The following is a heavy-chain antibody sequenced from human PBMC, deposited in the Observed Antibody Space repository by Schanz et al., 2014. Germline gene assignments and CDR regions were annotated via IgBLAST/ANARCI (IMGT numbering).Heavy chain of an antibody. CDR2: INPNSGGT. CDR3: ARERGRGYCSRTSCSKDYGMDV. D-gene: IGHD2-2*01. CDR1: GYVFTAYY. V-gene: IGHV1-2*02. J-gene: IGHJ6*02. Sequence: QGHLVQSGAEVKEPGASVQVSCKASGYVFTAYYMHWVRQAPGQGLEWMGWINPNSGGTNYPQRFQGRVTTTRDTSSRTVYMQLSRLTSDDTAVYFCARERGRGYCSRTSCSKDYGMDVWGQGTTVVVSS.